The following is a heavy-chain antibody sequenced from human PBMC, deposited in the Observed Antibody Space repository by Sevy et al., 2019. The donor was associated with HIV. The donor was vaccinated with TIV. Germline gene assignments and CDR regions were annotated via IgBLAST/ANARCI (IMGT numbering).Heavy chain of an antibody. CDR3: ARAFTIFGVVSGIDY. D-gene: IGHD3-3*01. CDR1: GFTFRTYS. CDR2: ISDDSRYI. J-gene: IGHJ4*02. Sequence: GGSLRLSCAASGFTFRTYSMNWVRQAPGKGLEWLSSISDDSRYIYCSDSVKGRFTISRANAKNLLYLQMNNLRVEDTAIYYCARAFTIFGVVSGIDYWGQGNLVTVSS. V-gene: IGHV3-21*04.